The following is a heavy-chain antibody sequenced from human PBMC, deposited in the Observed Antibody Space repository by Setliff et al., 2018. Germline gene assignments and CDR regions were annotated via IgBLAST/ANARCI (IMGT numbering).Heavy chain of an antibody. CDR1: GVSISNYY. D-gene: IGHD5-18*01. Sequence: SETLSLTCNVSGVSISNYYWSWIRQPPGKGLECIGYIQKSGGTNYNPSLKSRVTISVDTSTNQFSLKLRSVTAADTAVYYCARDRTAYSYGLDVWGQGTTVTVSS. J-gene: IGHJ6*02. CDR2: IQKSGGT. CDR3: ARDRTAYSYGLDV. V-gene: IGHV4-59*01.